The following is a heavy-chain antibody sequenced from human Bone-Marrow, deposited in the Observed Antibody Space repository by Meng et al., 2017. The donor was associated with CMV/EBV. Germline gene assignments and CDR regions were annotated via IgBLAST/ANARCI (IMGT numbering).Heavy chain of an antibody. V-gene: IGHV3-21*01. CDR2: ISSSSSYI. CDR1: GFTFSSYS. J-gene: IGHJ3*02. CDR3: ARQSMIRVLTDAFDI. D-gene: IGHD3-22*01. Sequence: GGSLRLSCAASGFTFSSYSMNWVRQAPGKGLEWVSSISSSSSYIYYADSVKGRFTISRDNAKNSLYLQMNSLRAEDTAVYYCARQSMIRVLTDAFDIWGQGTMVTVSS.